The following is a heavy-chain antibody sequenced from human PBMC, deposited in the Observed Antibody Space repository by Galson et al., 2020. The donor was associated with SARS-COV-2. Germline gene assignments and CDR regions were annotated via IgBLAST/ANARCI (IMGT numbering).Heavy chain of an antibody. CDR3: ARGLDGTGRFNGWDY. CDR2: INSSGST. V-gene: IGHV4-34*01. J-gene: IGHJ4*02. D-gene: IGHD2-8*02. Sequence: SETPSLTCAVYGGSFSGYYWSWLRQPPGKGLEWIGEINSSGSTNYNPSLKSRVTISVDTSKNHFSLKLSSVTAADTAVYYCARGLDGTGRFNGWDYWGQGTLVTVSS. CDR1: GGSFSGYY.